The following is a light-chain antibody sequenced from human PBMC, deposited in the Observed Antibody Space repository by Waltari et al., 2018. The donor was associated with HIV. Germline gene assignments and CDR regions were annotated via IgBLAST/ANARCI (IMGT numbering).Light chain of an antibody. Sequence: QSVLTQPPSVSAAPGQGVVISCSGGSSNIGSNTANWYPHLPGTAPKLLLYSTDKRPSGVPDRFSGSKSGTSASLAITGLQSEDEGVYYCASWDDSLNGVIFGGGTKVTVL. CDR1: SSNIGSNT. V-gene: IGLV1-44*01. CDR3: ASWDDSLNGVI. CDR2: STD. J-gene: IGLJ2*01.